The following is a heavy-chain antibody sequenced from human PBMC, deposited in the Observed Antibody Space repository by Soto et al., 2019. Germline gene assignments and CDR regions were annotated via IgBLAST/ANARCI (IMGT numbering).Heavy chain of an antibody. D-gene: IGHD2-21*02. CDR1: GGSISSGDYY. CDR3: ARMVVTAIDVDFDY. CDR2: IYYSGST. J-gene: IGHJ4*02. V-gene: IGHV4-30-4*01. Sequence: KPSETLSLTCTVSGGSISSGDYYWSWIRQPPGKGLEWIGYIYYSGSTYYNPSLKSRVTISVDTSKNQFSLKLSSVTAADTAVYFCARMVVTAIDVDFDYWGQGTLVTVSS.